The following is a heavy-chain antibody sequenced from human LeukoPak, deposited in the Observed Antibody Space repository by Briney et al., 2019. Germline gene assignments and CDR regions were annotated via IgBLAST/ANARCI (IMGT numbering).Heavy chain of an antibody. CDR2: ISYTGTYI. CDR3: TRDRGSYRPIDY. J-gene: IGHJ4*02. V-gene: IGHV3-21*01. Sequence: GGSLRLSCAASGFTVSSNYMNWVRQVPGKGLEWVSSISYTGTYIYYADSVKGRFTISRDNAENSVYLQMNSLRVEDTAVYYCTRDRGSYRPIDYWGQGTLVTVSS. CDR1: GFTVSSNY. D-gene: IGHD1-26*01.